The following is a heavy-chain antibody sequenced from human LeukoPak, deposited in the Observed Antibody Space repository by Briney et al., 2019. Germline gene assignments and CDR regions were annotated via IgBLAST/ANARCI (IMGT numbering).Heavy chain of an antibody. CDR1: GFTFSSHA. D-gene: IGHD5-12*01. Sequence: GGSLTLSCAPSGFTFSSHAMSWARQAPGKGLEWVAAISGSGGRTYYADSVKGRFSISRDNSKNTLYLQMNSLRAEDTAVYYCAKDRWDSGYDNFDYWGQGTLVTVSS. V-gene: IGHV3-23*01. J-gene: IGHJ4*02. CDR3: AKDRWDSGYDNFDY. CDR2: ISGSGGRT.